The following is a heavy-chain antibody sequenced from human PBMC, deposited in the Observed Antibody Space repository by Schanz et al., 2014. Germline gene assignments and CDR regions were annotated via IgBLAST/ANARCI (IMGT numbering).Heavy chain of an antibody. V-gene: IGHV3-48*01. CDR1: GFTFSDYS. Sequence: EVHLVESGGGWVQPGGSLRLSCAASGFTFSDYSMNWVRQAPGKGPEWVSYIRSSSTPIYYADSVKGRFTISRDNAKNSLYLQMNSLRAEDTAVYYCARPALWFGDNCFDPWGQGTLVTVSS. D-gene: IGHD3-10*01. J-gene: IGHJ5*02. CDR3: ARPALWFGDNCFDP. CDR2: IRSSSTPI.